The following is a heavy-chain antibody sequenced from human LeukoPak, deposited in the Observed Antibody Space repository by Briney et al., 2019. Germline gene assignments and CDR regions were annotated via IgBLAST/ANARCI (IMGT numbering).Heavy chain of an antibody. CDR3: GKGFYPFVGVVIPIDY. Sequence: PGGSLRLSCAASGFTFSSYAMSWVRQAPGEGLEWVSAISGSGGSTYYADSVKGRFTISRDNSKNTLYLQMSSLRAEDTAVYYCGKGFYPFVGVVIPIDYWGQGTLVTVSS. CDR2: ISGSGGST. D-gene: IGHD3-3*01. J-gene: IGHJ4*02. V-gene: IGHV3-23*01. CDR1: GFTFSSYA.